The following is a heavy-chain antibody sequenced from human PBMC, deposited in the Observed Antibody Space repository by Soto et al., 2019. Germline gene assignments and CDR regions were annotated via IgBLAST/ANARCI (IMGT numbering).Heavy chain of an antibody. CDR3: ARGKTKTVGMDV. D-gene: IGHD4-17*01. CDR1: GGSISSGGYY. Sequence: PSETLSLTCTVSGGSISSGGYYWSWVRQHPGKGLEWIGYIYYSGSTYYSPSLKSRVTIPRDTSKNHFSLKLSSVTAAGTAVYYCARGKTKTVGMDVWGQGSTVTVSS. J-gene: IGHJ6*02. CDR2: IYYSGST. V-gene: IGHV4-31*03.